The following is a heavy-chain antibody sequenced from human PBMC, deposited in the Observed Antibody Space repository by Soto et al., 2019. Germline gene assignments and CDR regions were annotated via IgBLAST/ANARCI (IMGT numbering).Heavy chain of an antibody. Sequence: QVHLMQSGGGVKKPGASVKVSCKSSGYTFTSYGITWVRQAPGQGLEWMGWISAHNGNTDYAQKLQGRVTVTRDTSTSTAYMELRSLRSDDTAVSYCARGRYGDYWGQGALVTVSS. CDR2: ISAHNGNT. CDR1: GYTFTSYG. V-gene: IGHV1-18*01. D-gene: IGHD1-1*01. J-gene: IGHJ4*02. CDR3: ARGRYGDY.